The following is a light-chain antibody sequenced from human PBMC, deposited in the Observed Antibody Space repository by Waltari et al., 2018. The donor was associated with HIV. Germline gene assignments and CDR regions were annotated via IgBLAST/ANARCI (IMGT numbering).Light chain of an antibody. Sequence: VTITCRASQSISSWLAWYQQKPGKAPNLLIYKASSLKSGVPSRFSGSGSGTEFTLTISSLQPDDFATYYCQQYNSYPYTFGPGTKLEIK. J-gene: IGKJ2*01. CDR1: QSISSW. CDR3: QQYNSYPYT. CDR2: KAS. V-gene: IGKV1-5*03.